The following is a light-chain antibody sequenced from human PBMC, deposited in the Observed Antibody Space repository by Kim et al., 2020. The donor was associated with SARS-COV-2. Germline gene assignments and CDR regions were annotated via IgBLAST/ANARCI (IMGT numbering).Light chain of an antibody. V-gene: IGKV1-27*01. J-gene: IGKJ1*01. CDR3: QKYDSAPWT. Sequence: IQMTQSPSSLSASVGDEVTITRRASQDISNYLAWYQQKPGKAPKLLMYATSTLQSGVPSRFRGSRSGTDFTLIITRLQPEDVATYYCQKYDSAPWTFGQGTKVDIK. CDR1: QDISNY. CDR2: ATS.